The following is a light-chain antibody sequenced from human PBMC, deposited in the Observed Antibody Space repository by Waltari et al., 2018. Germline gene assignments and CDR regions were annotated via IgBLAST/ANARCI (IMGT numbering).Light chain of an antibody. J-gene: IGKJ2*01. V-gene: IGKV1-33*01. CDR3: QQYDNLLHIYT. Sequence: DIQMTQSPSSLSASVGDRVTITCQASQDINNYLNWYQQKPGKAPKLLIYDASNLETGVPSRFSGSGSGTDFTFTISSLQPEDIATYYCQQYDNLLHIYTFGQGTKLEIK. CDR2: DAS. CDR1: QDINNY.